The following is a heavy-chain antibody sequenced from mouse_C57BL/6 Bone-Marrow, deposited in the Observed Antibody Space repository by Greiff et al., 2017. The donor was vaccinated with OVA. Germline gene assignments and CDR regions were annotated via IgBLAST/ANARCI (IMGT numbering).Heavy chain of an antibody. CDR3: ARSSIVYFDY. Sequence: DVMLVESGGGLVQPGGSLSLSCAASGFTFTDYYMSWVRQPPGKALEWLGFIRNKANGYTTEYSASVKGRFTISRDNSQSILYLQMNALRAEDSATYYCARSSIVYFDYWGQGTTLTVSS. V-gene: IGHV7-3*01. D-gene: IGHD2-12*01. J-gene: IGHJ2*01. CDR1: GFTFTDYY. CDR2: IRNKANGYTT.